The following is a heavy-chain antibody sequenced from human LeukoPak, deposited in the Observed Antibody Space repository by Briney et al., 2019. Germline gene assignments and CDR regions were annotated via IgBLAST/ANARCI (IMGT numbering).Heavy chain of an antibody. Sequence: PSETLSLTCTLSGYSISSGYYWGWIRPPPGKGLEWIGSIYHSGSTYYNPSLKSRVTISVDTSKNQFSLKLSSVTAADTAVYYCARDLGLVVVPAAIGYWGQGTLVTVSS. CDR1: GYSISSGYY. V-gene: IGHV4-38-2*02. CDR2: IYHSGST. CDR3: ARDLGLVVVPAAIGY. J-gene: IGHJ4*02. D-gene: IGHD2-2*01.